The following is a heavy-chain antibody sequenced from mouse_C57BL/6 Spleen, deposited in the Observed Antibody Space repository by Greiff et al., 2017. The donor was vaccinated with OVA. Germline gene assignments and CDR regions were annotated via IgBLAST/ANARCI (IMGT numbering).Heavy chain of an antibody. Sequence: EVKLVESGGGLVKPGGSLKLSCAASGFTFSDYGMHWVRQATEKGLEWVAYISSGSSTIYYADTVKGRFTISRDNAKNTLFLQMTSLRSEDTAMYYCANYYGSSSYWYFDVWGTGTTVTVSS. CDR1: GFTFSDYG. CDR3: ANYYGSSSYWYFDV. J-gene: IGHJ1*03. CDR2: ISSGSSTI. D-gene: IGHD1-1*01. V-gene: IGHV5-17*01.